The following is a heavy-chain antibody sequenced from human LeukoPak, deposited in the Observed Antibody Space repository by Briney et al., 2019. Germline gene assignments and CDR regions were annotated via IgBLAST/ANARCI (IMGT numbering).Heavy chain of an antibody. J-gene: IGHJ6*02. D-gene: IGHD3-22*01. CDR1: GYTFTSYD. CDR3: ARERITMIVVVTLHYGMDV. CDR2: MNPNSGNT. V-gene: IGHV1-8*01. Sequence: GASVKVSCKASGYTFTSYDINWVRQATGQGLEWMGWMNPNSGNTGYAQKFQGRVTMTRNTSISTAYMELSSLRSEDTAVYYCARERITMIVVVTLHYGMDVWGQGTTVTASS.